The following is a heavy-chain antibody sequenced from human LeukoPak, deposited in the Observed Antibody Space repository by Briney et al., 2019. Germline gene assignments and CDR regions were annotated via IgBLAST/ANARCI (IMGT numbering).Heavy chain of an antibody. D-gene: IGHD2-2*01. CDR3: ARVVDRGAVDY. Sequence: VASVKVSCKASGGTFSSYAISWVRQAPGQGREWMGGIIPIFGTANYAQKFQGRVTITADESTSTAYMELSSLRSEDTAVYYCARVVDRGAVDYWGQGTLVTVSS. J-gene: IGHJ4*02. CDR2: IIPIFGTA. V-gene: IGHV1-69*13. CDR1: GGTFSSYA.